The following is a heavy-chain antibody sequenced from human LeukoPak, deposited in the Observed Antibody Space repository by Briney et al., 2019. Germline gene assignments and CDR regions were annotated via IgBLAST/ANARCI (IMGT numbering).Heavy chain of an antibody. CDR2: FIPIFGTA. Sequence: SVKVSCKASGGTFISYTISWVRQAPGQGLEWMGGFIPIFGTANYAQKFQGRVTITADESTNTAYMELSSLRSEDTAVYYCARDLGPADYGDYGGGYWGQGTLVTVSS. D-gene: IGHD4-17*01. J-gene: IGHJ4*02. V-gene: IGHV1-69*13. CDR1: GGTFISYT. CDR3: ARDLGPADYGDYGGGY.